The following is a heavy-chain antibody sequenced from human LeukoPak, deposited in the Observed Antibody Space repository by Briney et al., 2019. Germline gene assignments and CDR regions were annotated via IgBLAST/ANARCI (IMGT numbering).Heavy chain of an antibody. CDR2: NYYSGST. V-gene: IGHV4-31*03. CDR3: ARVEAVVVAATVSYWFDP. J-gene: IGHJ5*02. CDR1: GGSISSGGYY. D-gene: IGHD2-15*01. Sequence: SETLSLTCTVSGGSISSGGYYWSWIRQHPGKGLEWIGYNYYSGSTYYNPSLKSRVTISVDTSKNQFSLKLSSVTAADTAVYYCARVEAVVVAATVSYWFDPWGQGTLVTVSS.